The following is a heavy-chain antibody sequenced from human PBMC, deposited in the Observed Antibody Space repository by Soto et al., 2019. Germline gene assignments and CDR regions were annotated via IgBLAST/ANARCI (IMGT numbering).Heavy chain of an antibody. D-gene: IGHD3-3*01. Sequence: ASVKVSCKASGYTFTSYDINWVRQATGQGLEWMGWMNPNSGNTGYAQKFQGRVTMTRNTSISTAYMELSSLRSEDTAVYYCASRGDYDFWCDVAPDYYIDFRAQRTPVPVS. CDR3: ASRGDYDFWCDVAPDYYIDF. CDR2: MNPNSGNT. J-gene: IGHJ6*03. V-gene: IGHV1-8*01. CDR1: GYTFTSYD.